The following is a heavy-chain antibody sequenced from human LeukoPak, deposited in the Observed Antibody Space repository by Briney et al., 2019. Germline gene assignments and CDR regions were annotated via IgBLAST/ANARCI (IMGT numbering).Heavy chain of an antibody. D-gene: IGHD2-2*01. CDR3: ARALYHTFDY. V-gene: IGHV3-30*02. Sequence: GSLRLSCAASGFTFSSYGMHWVRQTPGKGLEWVAFIRYDGSNKYYADSVKGRFTISRDNSKNTLYLQMNSLRAEDTAVYYCARALYHTFDYWGQGTLVTVSS. CDR1: GFTFSSYG. CDR2: IRYDGSNK. J-gene: IGHJ4*02.